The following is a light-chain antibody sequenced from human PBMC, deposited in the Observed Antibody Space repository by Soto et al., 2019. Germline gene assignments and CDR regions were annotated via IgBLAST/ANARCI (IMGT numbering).Light chain of an antibody. Sequence: QSALTQPRSVSGSPGQSVTISCTGTSSDVGGYNFVSWYQQHPGKAPTFMIYDVSQRPSGVPDRFSGSKSGNTASLTISGLQAEDEADYYCCSHAGTYTAVLFGGGTKLTVL. CDR3: CSHAGTYTAVL. V-gene: IGLV2-11*01. CDR1: SSDVGGYNF. CDR2: DVS. J-gene: IGLJ2*01.